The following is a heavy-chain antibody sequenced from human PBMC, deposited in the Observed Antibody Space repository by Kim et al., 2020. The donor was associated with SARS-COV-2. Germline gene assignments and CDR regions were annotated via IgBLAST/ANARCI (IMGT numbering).Heavy chain of an antibody. V-gene: IGHV4-39*01. CDR1: GGSISSSSYY. Sequence: SETLSLTCTVSGGSISSSSYYWGWIRQPPGKGLEWIGSIYYSGSTYYNPSLKSRVTISVDTSKNQFSLKLSSVTAADTAVYYCASVSHYSGYAGGMDVWGQGTTVTVSS. CDR2: IYYSGST. CDR3: ASVSHYSGYAGGMDV. D-gene: IGHD5-12*01. J-gene: IGHJ6*02.